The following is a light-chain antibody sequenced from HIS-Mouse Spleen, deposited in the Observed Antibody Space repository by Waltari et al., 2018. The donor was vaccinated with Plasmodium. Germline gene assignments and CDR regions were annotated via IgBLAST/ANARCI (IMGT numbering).Light chain of an antibody. CDR3: CSYAGSYTYF. V-gene: IGLV2-11*02. CDR2: DVS. J-gene: IGLJ1*01. Sequence: DLIKNRTVSGSPGQSVNTSCNRTRRDVGGEHYSSWYPPHPCKAPKLIIYDVSKRPSGVPDRFSGSKSGNTASLTISGLQAEDEADYYCCSYAGSYTYFFGTGTKVTVL. CDR1: RRDVGGEHY.